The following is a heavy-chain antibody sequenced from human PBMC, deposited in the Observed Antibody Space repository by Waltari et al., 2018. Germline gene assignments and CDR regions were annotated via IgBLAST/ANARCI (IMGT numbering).Heavy chain of an antibody. V-gene: IGHV4-59*01. CDR2: IAYSGST. Sequence: QVQLQESGLGLVKPSETLSLICSVSGDSITNYYWSWVRQPPGKGLEWIGYIAYSGSTRYNPSLKSRATISVDTSKKQFSLRLGSVTAADTAIYYCARSYDFWSGYPLHYWGQGTLVTVSS. J-gene: IGHJ4*02. CDR3: ARSYDFWSGYPLHY. D-gene: IGHD3-3*01. CDR1: GDSITNYY.